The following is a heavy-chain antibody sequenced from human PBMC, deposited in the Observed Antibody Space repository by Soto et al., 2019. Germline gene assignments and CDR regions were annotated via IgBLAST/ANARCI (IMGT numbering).Heavy chain of an antibody. Sequence: QVQLVQSGAEVKKPGASVKVSCKASGYTFTSYAMHWVRQAPGQRLEWMGWINAGNGNTKYSQKFQGRVTSTRATSASTAYMELSSLRSEDTAVYYCARSIVVVTAADYWGQGTLVPVSS. V-gene: IGHV1-3*01. D-gene: IGHD2-21*02. CDR3: ARSIVVVTAADY. J-gene: IGHJ4*02. CDR1: GYTFTSYA. CDR2: INAGNGNT.